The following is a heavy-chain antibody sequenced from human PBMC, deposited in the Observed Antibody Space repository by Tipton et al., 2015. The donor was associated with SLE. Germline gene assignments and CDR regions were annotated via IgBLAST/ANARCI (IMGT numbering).Heavy chain of an antibody. D-gene: IGHD1-26*01. CDR1: GFSISDYY. Sequence: SGFSISDYYMNWIRQAPGKGLEWVSYISSNGKTIYYGDSVQGRFTISRDNAKNSLFLQMNSLRAGDTAVYYCARARGVLGGSGWFFELWGRGTLATVSS. CDR3: ARARGVLGGSGWFFEL. V-gene: IGHV3-11*04. J-gene: IGHJ2*01. CDR2: ISSNGKTI.